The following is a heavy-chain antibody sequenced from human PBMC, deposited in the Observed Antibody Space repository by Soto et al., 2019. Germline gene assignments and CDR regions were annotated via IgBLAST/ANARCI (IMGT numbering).Heavy chain of an antibody. J-gene: IGHJ5*02. CDR3: ATLPPRIVVVFTEMPT. D-gene: IGHD2-21*01. CDR2: IYHSGIT. V-gene: IGHV4-59*12. Sequence: PSETLSLTCTVSGDSISSYYGSWIRQPPGKGLQWIGEIYHSGITNYNPSLRSRVSMSVDKSNNEFSLSLTSVTAADTAVYFCATLPPRIVVVFTEMPTWGQGILVTVSS. CDR1: GDSISSYY.